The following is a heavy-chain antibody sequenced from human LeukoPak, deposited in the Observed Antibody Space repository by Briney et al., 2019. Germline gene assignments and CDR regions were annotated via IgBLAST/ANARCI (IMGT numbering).Heavy chain of an antibody. Sequence: GRALRLSCAASGFIFSSYGMHWVRQAPGKGLEWVAVISYDGYNKYYPDSVKGRFTISRDNAKNSLYLQMNSLRAEDTADYYCARRTRRHFDYWGQGTLVTVSS. J-gene: IGHJ4*02. CDR2: ISYDGYNK. CDR3: ARRTRRHFDY. V-gene: IGHV3-30*03. CDR1: GFIFSSYG.